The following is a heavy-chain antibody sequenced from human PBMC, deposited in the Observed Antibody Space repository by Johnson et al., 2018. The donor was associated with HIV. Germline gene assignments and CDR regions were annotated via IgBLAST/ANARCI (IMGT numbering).Heavy chain of an antibody. D-gene: IGHD2-21*01. Sequence: VQLVESGGGVVQPGRSLRLSCAASGFTFSSYAMHWVRQAPGKGLEWVSYIRSSGSTLYYADSVKGRFTISRANAKNSLSLKMNRLRAEDTAVYFCARVAYGGGDCYSRAHAFDIWGQGTMVTVSS. CDR2: IRSSGSTL. CDR1: GFTFSSYA. J-gene: IGHJ3*02. V-gene: IGHV3-48*04. CDR3: ARVAYGGGDCYSRAHAFDI.